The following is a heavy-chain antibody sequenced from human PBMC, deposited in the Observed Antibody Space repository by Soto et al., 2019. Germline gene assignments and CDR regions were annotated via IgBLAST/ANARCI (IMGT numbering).Heavy chain of an antibody. V-gene: IGHV3-30-3*01. CDR2: ISYDGSNK. D-gene: IGHD3-10*01. Sequence: GGSLRLSCAASGFTFSSYAMHWVRQAPGKGLEWVAVISYDGSNKYYADSVKGRFTISRDNSKNTLYLQMNSLRAEDTAVYYCASTYGSGSYYPTRYYYGMDVWGQGTTVTVSS. J-gene: IGHJ6*02. CDR1: GFTFSSYA. CDR3: ASTYGSGSYYPTRYYYGMDV.